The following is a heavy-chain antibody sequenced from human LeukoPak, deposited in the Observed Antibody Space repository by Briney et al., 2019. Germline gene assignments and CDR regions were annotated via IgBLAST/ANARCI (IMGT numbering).Heavy chain of an antibody. V-gene: IGHV3-7*03. D-gene: IGHD3-22*01. CDR2: IKHVGNEK. Sequence: GGSLRLSCKASGFTFSDYWMSWVRQTPGKGLEWVANIKHVGNEKYYVDSVKGRLTISRDNAENSLYLQMVSLRAEDTAVYYCARNRNYYDKRDYRTDPFDVWGPGTMVTVSS. CDR3: ARNRNYYDKRDYRTDPFDV. J-gene: IGHJ3*01. CDR1: GFTFSDYW.